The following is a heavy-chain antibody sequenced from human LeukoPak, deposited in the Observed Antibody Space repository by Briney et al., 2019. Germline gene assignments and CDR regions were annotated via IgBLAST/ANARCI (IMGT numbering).Heavy chain of an antibody. V-gene: IGHV3-23*01. J-gene: IGHJ3*02. CDR3: AKPCRSGLSPFDAFDI. CDR2: ISGSGGST. Sequence: QPGGSLRLSCAASGFTFSSYAMSWVRQAPGKGLEWVSSISGSGGSTYYADSVKGRFTISRDNSKNTLYLQMNSLRAEDTAVYYCAKPCRSGLSPFDAFDIWGQGTMVTVSS. D-gene: IGHD6-19*01. CDR1: GFTFSSYA.